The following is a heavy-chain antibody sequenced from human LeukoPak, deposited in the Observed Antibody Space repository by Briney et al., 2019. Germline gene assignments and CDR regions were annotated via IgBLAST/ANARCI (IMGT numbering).Heavy chain of an antibody. V-gene: IGHV1-2*02. J-gene: IGHJ4*02. CDR3: ARDQGLLWFGDPMGYFDY. Sequence: ASVKVSCKASGYTFTGYYMHWVRQAPGQGLEWMGWINPNSGGTNYAQKFQGRVTMTRDTSISTAYMELSRLRSDDTAVYYCARDQGLLWFGDPMGYFDYWGQGTLVTVSS. D-gene: IGHD3-10*01. CDR1: GYTFTGYY. CDR2: INPNSGGT.